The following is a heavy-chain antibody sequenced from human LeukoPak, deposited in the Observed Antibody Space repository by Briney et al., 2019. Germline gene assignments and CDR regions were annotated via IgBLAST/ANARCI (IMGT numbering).Heavy chain of an antibody. V-gene: IGHV3-48*01. CDR2: ISSGSSTI. D-gene: IGHD3-22*01. CDR3: ARSVSTGSTVYFFRIFDY. J-gene: IGHJ4*02. CDR1: GFTFNTYS. Sequence: GGSLRLSCAASGFTFNTYSMNWVRQAPGKGLEWISYISSGSSTIYYADSVKGRSTISRDNAKNSLYLQLNSLRAEDTAVYYCARSVSTGSTVYFFRIFDYWGQGTLVTVSS.